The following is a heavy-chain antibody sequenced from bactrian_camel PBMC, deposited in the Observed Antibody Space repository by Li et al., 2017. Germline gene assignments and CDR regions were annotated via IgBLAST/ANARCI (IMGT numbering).Heavy chain of an antibody. D-gene: IGHD5*01. Sequence: HVQLVESGGGLVQPGGSLRLSCAGYGFTFSSYYMSWVRQAPGKGLEWVCSIHTDGSSTYYADSVKGRFTISRDDGKNTVSLQMNSLKSEDTAVYYCAAARPTTGWYNYWGQGTQVTVS. V-gene: IGHV3-2*01. CDR3: AAARPTTGWYNY. CDR1: GFTFSSYY. J-gene: IGHJ4*01. CDR2: IHTDGSST.